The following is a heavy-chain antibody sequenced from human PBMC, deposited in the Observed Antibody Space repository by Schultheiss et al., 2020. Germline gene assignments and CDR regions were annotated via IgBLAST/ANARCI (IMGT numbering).Heavy chain of an antibody. D-gene: IGHD3-22*01. CDR1: GASITSYY. Sequence: SETLSLTCTVSGASITSYYWSWIRQPPGKGLEWIGSIYYSGSTYYNPSLKSRVTISVDTSKNQFSLKLSSVTAADTAVYYCAGERGYYSAFDIWGQGTMVTVSS. J-gene: IGHJ3*02. CDR3: AGERGYYSAFDI. CDR2: IYYSGST. V-gene: IGHV4-59*05.